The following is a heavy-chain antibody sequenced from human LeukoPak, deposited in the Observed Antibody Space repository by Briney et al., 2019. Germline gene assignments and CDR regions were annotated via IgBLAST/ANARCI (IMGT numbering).Heavy chain of an antibody. D-gene: IGHD2-2*01. V-gene: IGHV1-2*02. CDR2: INPNSGGT. CDR1: GYTFTGYY. CDR3: ASGYCSSTSCPNFDY. J-gene: IGHJ4*02. Sequence: GASVKVSCKASGYTFTGYYMHWVRQAPGQGLEWMGWINPNSGGTNYAQKFQGRVTMTRDTSISTAYVELSRLRSDDTAVYYCASGYCSSTSCPNFDYWGQGTLVTVSS.